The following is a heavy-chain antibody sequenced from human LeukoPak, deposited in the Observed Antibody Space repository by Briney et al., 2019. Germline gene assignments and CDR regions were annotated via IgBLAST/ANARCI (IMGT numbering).Heavy chain of an antibody. CDR3: ARDWAAGGYSYAFWDY. D-gene: IGHD5-18*01. J-gene: IGHJ4*02. Sequence: PGGSLRLSCAASGFTFSSYWMHWVRQAPGKGLVWVSRIYSDGSSTSYADSVKGRFTISRDNAKNTLYLQMNSLRVEDTAVYYCARDWAAGGYSYAFWDYWGQGTLVTVSS. V-gene: IGHV3-74*01. CDR2: IYSDGSST. CDR1: GFTFSSYW.